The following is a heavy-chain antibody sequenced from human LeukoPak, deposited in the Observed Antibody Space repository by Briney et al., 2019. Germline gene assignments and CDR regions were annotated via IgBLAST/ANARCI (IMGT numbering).Heavy chain of an antibody. D-gene: IGHD2-15*01. Sequence: GASVKVSCKASGGTFSSYAISWVRQAPGQGLEWMGGIILIFGIANYAQKFQGRVTITADESTSTAYMELSSLRSEDTAVYYCAREWGVVAATQYNWFDPWGQGTLVTVSS. J-gene: IGHJ5*02. CDR1: GGTFSSYA. CDR3: AREWGVVAATQYNWFDP. CDR2: IILIFGIA. V-gene: IGHV1-69*13.